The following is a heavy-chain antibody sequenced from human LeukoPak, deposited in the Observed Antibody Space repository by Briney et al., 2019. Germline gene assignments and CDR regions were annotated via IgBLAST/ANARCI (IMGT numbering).Heavy chain of an antibody. J-gene: IGHJ3*02. D-gene: IGHD3-10*01. V-gene: IGHV1-18*01. Sequence: WASVKVSCKASGYTFTSYGISWVRQAPGQGLEWMGWISAYNGNTNYAQKLQGRVTMTTDTSTSTAYMELRSLRSDDTAVYYCARDHYYGSGSYYFDAFDIWGQGTMVTVSS. CDR1: GYTFTSYG. CDR3: ARDHYYGSGSYYFDAFDI. CDR2: ISAYNGNT.